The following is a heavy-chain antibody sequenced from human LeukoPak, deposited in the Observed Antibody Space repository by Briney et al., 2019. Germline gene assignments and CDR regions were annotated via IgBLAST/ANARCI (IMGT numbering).Heavy chain of an antibody. D-gene: IGHD3-3*01. CDR2: IYTSGST. CDR1: GGSISSYS. Sequence: SETLSLTCTVSGGSISSYSWSWIRQPAGKGLEWIGLIYTSGSTNYNPSLKSRVTMLVDTSKNQFSLKLTSVTAADTAVYYCARLGSGYYEYYFDFWGQGTLVTVSS. V-gene: IGHV4-4*07. CDR3: ARLGSGYYEYYFDF. J-gene: IGHJ4*02.